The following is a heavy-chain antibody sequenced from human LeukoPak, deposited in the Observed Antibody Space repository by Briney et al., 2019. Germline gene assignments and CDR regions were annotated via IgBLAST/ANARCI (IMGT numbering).Heavy chain of an antibody. V-gene: IGHV4-39*01. Sequence: SETLSLTCTVSGDSISSNSYYWGWIRQPPGKGLECIGIAYYSGITYYNPSLKSRVTISVDTSKNQFSLKLSSVTAADTAVYYCARHYHYSGSGSYVAYWGQGTLVTVDS. D-gene: IGHD3-10*01. CDR2: AYYSGIT. J-gene: IGHJ4*02. CDR3: ARHYHYSGSGSYVAY. CDR1: GDSISSNSYY.